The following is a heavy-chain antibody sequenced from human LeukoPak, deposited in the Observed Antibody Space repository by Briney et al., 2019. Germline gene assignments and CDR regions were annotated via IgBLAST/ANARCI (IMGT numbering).Heavy chain of an antibody. CDR3: ARAMVRGASDY. CDR2: VYNSGST. J-gene: IGHJ4*02. Sequence: PSETLSLTCTVSSGSFSSYYWTWIRQAPGKGLEWIGYVYNSGSTNYNPSLKSRATISLDTSRDQFSLKLTSVTAADTAVYYCARAMVRGASDYWGQGTLVTVSS. CDR1: SGSFSSYY. D-gene: IGHD3-10*01. V-gene: IGHV4-59*01.